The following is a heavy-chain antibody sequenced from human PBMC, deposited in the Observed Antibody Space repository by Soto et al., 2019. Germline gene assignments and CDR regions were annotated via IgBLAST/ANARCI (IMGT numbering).Heavy chain of an antibody. Sequence: PSETLSLTCTVSGGSISSSSYYWGWIRQPPGKGLERIGTIYYSGSTYYNPSLKSRVTISVDTSKNQFSLKLSSVTAADTAVYYCARPGKGFYYYYYMDVWGKGTTVT. D-gene: IGHD1-26*01. CDR1: GGSISSSSYY. CDR2: IYYSGST. CDR3: ARPGKGFYYYYYMDV. J-gene: IGHJ6*03. V-gene: IGHV4-39*01.